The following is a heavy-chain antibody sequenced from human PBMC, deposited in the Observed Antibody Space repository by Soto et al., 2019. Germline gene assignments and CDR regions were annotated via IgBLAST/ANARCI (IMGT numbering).Heavy chain of an antibody. D-gene: IGHD6-13*01. CDR1: GFIFSTYS. CDR3: ARLYSTSTGSRWFDP. J-gene: IGHJ5*02. V-gene: IGHV3-48*02. CDR2: INSGSTPI. Sequence: EVQLVESGGGLVQPGGSLRLSCAASGFIFSTYSMNWVRQAPGKGLEWISFINSGSTPIYYADSVRGRFTISRDNAANSLLLQMNSLRDEDTAVYYCARLYSTSTGSRWFDPWGQGTLVTVSS.